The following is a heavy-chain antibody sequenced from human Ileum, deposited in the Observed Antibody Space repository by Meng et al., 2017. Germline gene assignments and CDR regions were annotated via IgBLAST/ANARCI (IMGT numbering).Heavy chain of an antibody. CDR2: ISQESGRT. V-gene: IGHV4-4*02. D-gene: IGHD2-21*01. J-gene: IGHJ4*02. Sequence: GHMRGAGLGLLRLAWPALLPSADSGDSIRSREWWSWVRQPPGKGLEWIGEISQESGRTNYNPSLKSRVTISLDKSKNQFSLNLNSVTAADTAVYYCVRNEGYSLGDWGQGTLVTVSS. CDR3: VRNEGYSLGD. CDR1: GDSIRSREW.